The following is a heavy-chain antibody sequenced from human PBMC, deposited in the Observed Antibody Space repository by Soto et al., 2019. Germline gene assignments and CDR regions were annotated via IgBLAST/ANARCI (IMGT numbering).Heavy chain of an antibody. V-gene: IGHV4-30-4*01. CDR3: ARRPYFAGSGSLDYFDY. J-gene: IGHJ4*02. D-gene: IGHD3-10*01. CDR2: IYRSGST. CDR1: GGSISSGDVY. Sequence: QVNLQESGPGLVRPSQTLSLTCTVSGGSISSGDVYWSWIRQAPGKDLEWIGYIYRSGSTKYNPSLKSRANISVDTSKNQFSLNLRSVTAADTAVYYCARRPYFAGSGSLDYFDYWGQGTRVTVSS.